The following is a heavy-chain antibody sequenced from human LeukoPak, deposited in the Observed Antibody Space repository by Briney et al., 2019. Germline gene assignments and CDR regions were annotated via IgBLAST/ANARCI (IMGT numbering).Heavy chain of an antibody. Sequence: GSSVKVSCKASGGTFTTYSINWVRQAPGQGFEWMGRIIAILSQANYAQKFQGRVSITADESTTTAYLELRSLRSEDTAVYYCATGGGYVDAFDIWGQGTMVTVSS. CDR1: GGTFTTYS. J-gene: IGHJ3*02. CDR3: ATGGGYVDAFDI. CDR2: IIAILSQA. V-gene: IGHV1-69*11. D-gene: IGHD5-12*01.